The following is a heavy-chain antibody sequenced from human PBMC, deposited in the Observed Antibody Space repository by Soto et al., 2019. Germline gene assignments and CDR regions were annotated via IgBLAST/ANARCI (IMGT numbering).Heavy chain of an antibody. CDR1: GAALNSGNYY. J-gene: IGHJ5*02. CDR3: ARLRIATNNYKWFDP. CDR2: IYVTGAV. D-gene: IGHD2-21*01. V-gene: IGHV4-31*03. Sequence: SETLSLTCSVSGAALNSGNYYWSWIRQVPGKGLEWIGHIYVTGAVDYNPSLRDRITISQDTSEGQFSLNLRLVTAADTAVYYCARLRIATNNYKWFDPWGQGTLVTVSS.